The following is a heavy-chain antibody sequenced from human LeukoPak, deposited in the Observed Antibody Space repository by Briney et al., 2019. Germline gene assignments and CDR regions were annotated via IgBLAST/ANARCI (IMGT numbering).Heavy chain of an antibody. J-gene: IGHJ4*02. CDR2: IKQDGSEK. D-gene: IGHD3-10*01. V-gene: IGHV3-7*01. CDR1: GFTFDDYG. CDR3: ARYGSGSYFSLFDY. Sequence: GGSLRLSCAASGFTFDDYGLSWVRQAPGKGLEWVANIKQDGSEKYYVDSVKGRFTISRDNAKNSLYLQMNSLRAEDTAVYYCARYGSGSYFSLFDYWGQGTLVTVSS.